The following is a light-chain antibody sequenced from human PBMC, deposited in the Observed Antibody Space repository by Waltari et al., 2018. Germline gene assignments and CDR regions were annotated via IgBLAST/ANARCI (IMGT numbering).Light chain of an antibody. CDR3: QQRSNWPRT. CDR1: QSVSGY. Sequence: EIVLTQSPATLSLSPGERATLPCRARQSVSGYLAWYHQKPGQAPRLLIYDASNRATGIPARFSGRGSGTDFTLTISSLEPEDFAVYYCQQRSNWPRTFGQGTKVEIK. CDR2: DAS. V-gene: IGKV3-11*01. J-gene: IGKJ1*01.